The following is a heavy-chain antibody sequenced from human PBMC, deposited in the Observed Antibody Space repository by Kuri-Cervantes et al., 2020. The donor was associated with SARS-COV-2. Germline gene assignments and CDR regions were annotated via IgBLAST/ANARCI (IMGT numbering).Heavy chain of an antibody. J-gene: IGHJ2*01. D-gene: IGHD4-11*01. CDR2: VYVSGTT. Sequence: LRLSCTVSGGSISSASYHWNWIRQPAGKRLEWIGRVYVSGTTSYNPSLKSRLTIPTDTSRNQFSLRLNSVTAADTAVYYCARDRKTVGWYFDLWSRGTLVTVSS. V-gene: IGHV4-61*02. CDR1: GGSISSASYH. CDR3: ARDRKTVGWYFDL.